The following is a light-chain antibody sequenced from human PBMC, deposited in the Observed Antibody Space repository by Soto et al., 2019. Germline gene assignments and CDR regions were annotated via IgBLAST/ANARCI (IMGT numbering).Light chain of an antibody. V-gene: IGKV3-15*01. CDR3: QQYHNWPPYT. CDR1: QSVMNS. Sequence: VMTQSPAILSVSPGERVTLSCRASQSVMNSLAWYQQRPGQAPRLLIHGASTRSTGIPARFRGSGSGTEFTLTISCLQSGGFAVYYCQQYHNWPPYTFGKGTKLEI. CDR2: GAS. J-gene: IGKJ2*01.